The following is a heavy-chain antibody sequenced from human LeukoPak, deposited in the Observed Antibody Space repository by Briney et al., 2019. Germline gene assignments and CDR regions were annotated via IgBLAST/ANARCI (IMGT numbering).Heavy chain of an antibody. CDR3: VSDGITLAATFDY. J-gene: IGHJ4*02. Sequence: GASVKLSCTASGYTFTVYYMHWVRQATGQGLEWMGWINANSGGNNYAQKYQGRVTMTRDTSISTAYMELSRLRSDDTPVYYCVSDGITLAATFDYWGQGTLVSVPS. V-gene: IGHV1-2*02. CDR1: GYTFTVYY. CDR2: INANSGGN. D-gene: IGHD6-19*01.